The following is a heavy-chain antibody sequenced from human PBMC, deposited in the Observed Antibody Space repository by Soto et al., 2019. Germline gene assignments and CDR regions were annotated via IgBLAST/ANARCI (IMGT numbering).Heavy chain of an antibody. V-gene: IGHV3-53*02. CDR3: ARVISYSGYDC. CDR2: LYSGGST. Sequence: EVQLVETGGGLDQPGGSLRLSCAASGFTVSSNYMSWVRQAPGKGLEWVSILYSGGSTYYADSVKGRFTISRDNSKNTLYLQLNSLRAEDTAVYYCARVISYSGYDCWGQGTLVTVSS. D-gene: IGHD5-12*01. J-gene: IGHJ4*02. CDR1: GFTVSSNY.